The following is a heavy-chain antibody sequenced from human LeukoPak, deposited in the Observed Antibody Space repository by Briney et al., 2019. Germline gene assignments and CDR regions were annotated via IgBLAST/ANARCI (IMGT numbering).Heavy chain of an antibody. Sequence: PGGSLRLSCAASGFTVSSNYMSWVRQAPGKGLEWVSVIYSGGSTYYADSVKGRFTISRDNSKNTLYLQMNSLRAEDTAVYYCARGFEMATIRNWGQGTLVTVSS. D-gene: IGHD5-24*01. CDR1: GFTVSSNY. CDR2: IYSGGST. V-gene: IGHV3-66*01. CDR3: ARGFEMATIRN. J-gene: IGHJ4*02.